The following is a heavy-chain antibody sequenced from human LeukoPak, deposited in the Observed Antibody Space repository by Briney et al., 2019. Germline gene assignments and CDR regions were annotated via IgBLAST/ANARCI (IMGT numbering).Heavy chain of an antibody. D-gene: IGHD5-12*01. CDR1: GYTFTSYG. V-gene: IGHV1-18*01. CDR2: ISAYNGNT. J-gene: IGHJ4*02. CDR3: ARLSGYDHEGYFDY. Sequence: ASVKVSCKASGYTFTSYGISWVRQAPGQGLEWMGWISAYNGNTNYAQKLQGRVTMTTDTSTSTAYMELRSLRSDDTAVYYCARLSGYDHEGYFDYWGQGTLVTVSS.